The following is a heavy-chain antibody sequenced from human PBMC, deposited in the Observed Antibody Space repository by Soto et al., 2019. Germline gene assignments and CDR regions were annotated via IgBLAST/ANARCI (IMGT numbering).Heavy chain of an antibody. CDR2: IRYEGSNI. Sequence: HHGGSLELSCAASVVSLSVSGVPGSRKAPGKGLEGVAVIRYEGSNINNAEPVKGRFTISRDNSKNTLYLQMNSLRAEETAVYYCAKAEVGVPVFFGYFAYWGKGSLVPVSP. CDR3: AKAEVGVPVFFGYFAY. D-gene: IGHD1-26*01. J-gene: IGHJ4*02. V-gene: IGHV3-30*02. CDR1: VVSLSVSG.